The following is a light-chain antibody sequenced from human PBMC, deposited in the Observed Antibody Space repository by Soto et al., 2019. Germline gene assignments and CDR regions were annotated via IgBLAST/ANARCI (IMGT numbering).Light chain of an antibody. J-gene: IGLJ3*02. V-gene: IGLV2-14*01. CDR1: SSDVGGYNY. CDR2: EVS. CDR3: SSFTNTNTGV. Sequence: QSALTQPASVSGSPGQSITISCTGTSSDVGGYNYVSWYQQHPGKAPKLMIYEVSNRPSGVSNRFSGSKSGNTASLTISGLQAEDEADYHCSSFTNTNTGVFGGGTKLTVL.